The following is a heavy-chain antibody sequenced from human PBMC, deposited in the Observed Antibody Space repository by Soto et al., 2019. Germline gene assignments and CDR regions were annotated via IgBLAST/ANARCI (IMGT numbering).Heavy chain of an antibody. CDR3: ARGRGYSGYDWFDY. J-gene: IGHJ4*02. D-gene: IGHD5-12*01. Sequence: PSETLSLTCTVSGGSISSGDYYWSWIRQPPGKGLEWIGYIYYSGSTYYNPSLKSRVTISVDTSKNQFSLKLSSVTAADTAVYYCARGRGYSGYDWFDYWGKGTLVTVSS. V-gene: IGHV4-30-4*01. CDR2: IYYSGST. CDR1: GGSISSGDYY.